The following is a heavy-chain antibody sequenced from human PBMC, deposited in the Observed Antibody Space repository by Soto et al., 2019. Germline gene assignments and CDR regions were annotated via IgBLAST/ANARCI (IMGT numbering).Heavy chain of an antibody. V-gene: IGHV1-46*01. CDR3: ASSPYYYDSSGYYCDY. CDR1: GYTFTSYY. Sequence: GASVKVSCKASGYTFTSYYMYWVRQAPGQGLEWMGIINPSGGSTSYAQKFQGRVTMTRDTSTSTVYMELSSLRSEDTAVYYCASSPYYYDSSGYYCDYWGQGTLVTVSS. CDR2: INPSGGST. D-gene: IGHD3-22*01. J-gene: IGHJ4*02.